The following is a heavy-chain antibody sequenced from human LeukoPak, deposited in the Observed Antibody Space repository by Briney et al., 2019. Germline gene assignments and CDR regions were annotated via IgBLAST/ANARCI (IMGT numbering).Heavy chain of an antibody. J-gene: IGHJ4*02. CDR3: VRGGEWEPTPLDY. V-gene: IGHV3-21*01. CDR1: GFTFSSYS. D-gene: IGHD1-26*01. Sequence: GGSLRLSCAASGFTFSSYSMNWVRQAPGKGLEWVSSISSSSSYIYYADSVKGRFTISRDNAKNSLYLQMNSLRAEDTAVYYCVRGGEWEPTPLDYWGQGTLVTVSS. CDR2: ISSSSSYI.